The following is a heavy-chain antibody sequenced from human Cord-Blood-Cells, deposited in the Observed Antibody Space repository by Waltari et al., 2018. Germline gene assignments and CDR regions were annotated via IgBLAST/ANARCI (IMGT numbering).Heavy chain of an antibody. CDR1: GFTFCSYS. D-gene: IGHD6-13*01. Sequence: EVQLVESGGGLVKPGGSLRLSCAVSGFTFCSYSMNWVRPAPGKGLEWVSSISSSSSYIYYADSVKGRFTISRDNAKNSLYLQMNSLRAEDTAVYYCARGRAADAFDIWGQGTMVTVSS. CDR2: ISSSSSYI. J-gene: IGHJ3*02. CDR3: ARGRAADAFDI. V-gene: IGHV3-21*01.